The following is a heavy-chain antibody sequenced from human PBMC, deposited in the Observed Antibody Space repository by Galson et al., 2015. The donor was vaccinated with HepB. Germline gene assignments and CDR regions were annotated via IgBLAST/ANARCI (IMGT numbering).Heavy chain of an antibody. J-gene: IGHJ3*02. CDR2: IWSDGSNK. CDR1: VFTVSSNY. D-gene: IGHD1-14*01. CDR3: ASDPPSSGYAFYT. V-gene: IGHV3-33*08. Sequence: SLRLSCAASVFTVSSNYMNWVRQAPGKGLEWVAFIWSDGSNKYYADSVKGRFTISKDNSKNTLYLQMNSLRAEDTALYYCASDPPSSGYAFYTWGQGTMVTVSS.